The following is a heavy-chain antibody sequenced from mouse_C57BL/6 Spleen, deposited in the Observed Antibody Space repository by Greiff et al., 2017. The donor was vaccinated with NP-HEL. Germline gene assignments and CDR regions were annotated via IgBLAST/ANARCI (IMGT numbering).Heavy chain of an antibody. Sequence: QVQLQQSGAELVRPGTSVKVSCKASGYAFTNYLIEWVKQRPGPGLEWIGVLNPGSGGTNYNEKFKGKATLTADKSSSTAYMQLSSLTSEDSAVYSCARGDLYYFDYWGQGTTLTVSS. CDR2: LNPGSGGT. CDR1: GYAFTNYL. J-gene: IGHJ2*01. CDR3: ARGDLYYFDY. V-gene: IGHV1-54*01.